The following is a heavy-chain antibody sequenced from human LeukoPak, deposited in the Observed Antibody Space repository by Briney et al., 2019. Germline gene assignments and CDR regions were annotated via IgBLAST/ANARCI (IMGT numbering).Heavy chain of an antibody. J-gene: IGHJ5*02. CDR2: IIPIFGTA. D-gene: IGHD2-15*01. Sequence: SVKVSCKASGGTFSSYAISWVRQAPGQGLEWMGGIIPIFGTANYAQKFQGRVTITADKSTSTAYMELSSLRSEDTAVYYCARSQDIVVVVAATDWFDPWGQGTLVTVSS. CDR3: ARSQDIVVVVAATDWFDP. CDR1: GGTFSSYA. V-gene: IGHV1-69*06.